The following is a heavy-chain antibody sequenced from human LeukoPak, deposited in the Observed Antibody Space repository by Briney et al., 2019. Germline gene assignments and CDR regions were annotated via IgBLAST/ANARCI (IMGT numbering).Heavy chain of an antibody. V-gene: IGHV4-39*07. D-gene: IGHD3-9*01. CDR2: IYYSGST. CDR3: ARDLYYDILTGYRLGVYYYYMDV. CDR1: GGSISSSNYY. J-gene: IGHJ6*03. Sequence: SETLSLTCTVSGGSISSSNYYWGWFRQPPGKGLEWIGSIYYSGSTYYNPSLKTRVTISVDTSKNQFSLNLSSVTAADTAVYYCARDLYYDILTGYRLGVYYYYMDVWGKGTTVTISS.